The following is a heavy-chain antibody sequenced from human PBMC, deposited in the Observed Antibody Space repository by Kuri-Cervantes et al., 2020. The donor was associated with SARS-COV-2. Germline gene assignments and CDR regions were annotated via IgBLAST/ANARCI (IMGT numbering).Heavy chain of an antibody. J-gene: IGHJ5*02. Sequence: ESLKISCTVSGGSISSYYWSWIRQPAGKGLEWTGRIYTSGSTNYNPSLKSRVTMSVDTSKNQFSLKLSSVTAADTAVYYFARARYSSSYLYNWFDPWGQGTLVTVSS. CDR2: IYTSGST. CDR3: ARARYSSSYLYNWFDP. D-gene: IGHD6-13*01. V-gene: IGHV4-4*07. CDR1: GGSISSYY.